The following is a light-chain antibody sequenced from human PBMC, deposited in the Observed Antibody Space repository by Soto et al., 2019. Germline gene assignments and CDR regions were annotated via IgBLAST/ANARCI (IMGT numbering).Light chain of an antibody. J-gene: IGLJ1*01. CDR1: SSNIGSHT. Sequence: QSVLTQPPSASGTPGQRVTISCSGSSSNIGSHTVSWYKQLPGTAPKLLIYSNGQRPSGVPDRFSGSKSGTSASLAISGLQSEDEADYYCAAWDDSLNGHSVFGIGTRSPS. V-gene: IGLV1-44*01. CDR2: SNG. CDR3: AAWDDSLNGHSV.